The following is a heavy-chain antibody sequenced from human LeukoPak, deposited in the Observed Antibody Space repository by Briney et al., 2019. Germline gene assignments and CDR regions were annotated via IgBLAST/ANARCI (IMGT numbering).Heavy chain of an antibody. D-gene: IGHD6-6*01. V-gene: IGHV3-30-3*01. Sequence: GGSLRLSCAASGFTFSSYAMHWVRQAPGKGLEWVAVISYDGSNKYYADSVKGRFTISRDNSENTLYLQMNSLRAEDTAVYYCASSPPVHWGQGTPVTVSS. J-gene: IGHJ4*02. CDR2: ISYDGSNK. CDR3: ASSPPVH. CDR1: GFTFSSYA.